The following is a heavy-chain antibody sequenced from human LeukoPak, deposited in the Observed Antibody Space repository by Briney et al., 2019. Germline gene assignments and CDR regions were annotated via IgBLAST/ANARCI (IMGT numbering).Heavy chain of an antibody. CDR2: ISGSGGST. J-gene: IGHJ4*02. V-gene: IGHV3-23*01. CDR1: GFTFSSYA. CDR3: QKPAYDILSGYYSLDY. Sequence: VGSLRLSCAASGFTFSSYAMSWVRQALGKGLEWVSAISGSGGSTYYADSVKGRFTISRDNSKNTLYLQMNSLRAEDTALFFWQKPAYDILSGYYSLDYWGQGTLVTVSS. D-gene: IGHD3-9*01.